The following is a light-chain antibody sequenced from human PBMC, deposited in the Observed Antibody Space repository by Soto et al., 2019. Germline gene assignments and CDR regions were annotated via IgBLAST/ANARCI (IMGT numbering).Light chain of an antibody. Sequence: QSALTQPASVSGSPGQSITISCTGTSGDIGSYNRVSWYQQHPGKAPKLIIYEVTDRPSGVSNRFSGSKSGNAASLTISGLQAEDEADYYRSSYTAYTTLWVFGGGTKLTVL. CDR2: EVT. CDR3: SSYTAYTTLWV. CDR1: SGDIGSYNR. J-gene: IGLJ3*02. V-gene: IGLV2-14*01.